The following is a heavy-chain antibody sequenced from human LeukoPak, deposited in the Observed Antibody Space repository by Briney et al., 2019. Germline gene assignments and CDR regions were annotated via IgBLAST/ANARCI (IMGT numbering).Heavy chain of an antibody. CDR1: GGSISSSSYY. Sequence: SETPSLTCTVSGGSISSSSYYWGWIRQPPGKGLEWIGSIYYSGSTYYNPSLKSRVTISVDTSKNQFSLKLSSVTAADTAVYYCARHPSPRTPGRWFDPWGQGTLVTVSS. V-gene: IGHV4-39*01. CDR3: ARHPSPRTPGRWFDP. D-gene: IGHD2-2*01. J-gene: IGHJ5*02. CDR2: IYYSGST.